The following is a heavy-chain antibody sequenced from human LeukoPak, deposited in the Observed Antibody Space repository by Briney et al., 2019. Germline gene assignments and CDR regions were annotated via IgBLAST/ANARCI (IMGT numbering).Heavy chain of an antibody. J-gene: IGHJ4*02. CDR2: IRSKAYGGTT. CDR3: TREGITGTAGSDGY. CDR1: GFTSGDYA. D-gene: IGHD1-20*01. Sequence: GGSLRLSCTASGFTSGDYAMSWFRQAPGKGLEWVGFIRSKAYGGTTEYAASVKGRFTISRDDSKSIAYLQMNSLKTEDTAVYYCTREGITGTAGSDGYWGQGTLVTVSS. V-gene: IGHV3-49*03.